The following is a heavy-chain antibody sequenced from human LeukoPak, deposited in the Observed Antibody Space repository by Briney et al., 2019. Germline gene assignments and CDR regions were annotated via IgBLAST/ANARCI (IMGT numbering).Heavy chain of an antibody. V-gene: IGHV3-7*01. J-gene: IGHJ4*02. CDR2: IKVDGREK. CDR3: ARDSRGGFDC. D-gene: IGHD3-10*01. Sequence: PGGSLRLSCAASGFTFSIYWMSWVRQAPGRGLEWVAKIKVDGREKDYLDSVKGRFTISRDNAKNSLYLQMDSLRAEDTAMYYCARDSRGGFDCWGQGTLVTVSS. CDR1: GFTFSIYW.